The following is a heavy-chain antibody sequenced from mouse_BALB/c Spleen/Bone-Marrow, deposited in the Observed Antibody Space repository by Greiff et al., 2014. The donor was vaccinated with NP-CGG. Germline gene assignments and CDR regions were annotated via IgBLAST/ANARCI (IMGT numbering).Heavy chain of an antibody. V-gene: IGHV1-69*02. Sequence: VQLQQSGAELVKPGAPVKLSCKASGYTFTSYWMNWVKQRPGRGLEWIGRIDPSDSETHYNQKFKDKATLTVDKSSSTAYIQLSSLTSGDSAVYCCARSHGYYPYWYFDVWGAGTTVTVSS. J-gene: IGHJ1*01. CDR2: IDPSDSET. CDR3: ARSHGYYPYWYFDV. D-gene: IGHD2-3*01. CDR1: GYTFTSYW.